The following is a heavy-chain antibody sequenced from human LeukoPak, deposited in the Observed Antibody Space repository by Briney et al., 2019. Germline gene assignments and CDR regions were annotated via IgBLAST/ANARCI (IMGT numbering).Heavy chain of an antibody. CDR1: GGSISSYY. D-gene: IGHD3-3*01. CDR3: ARVYYDFWSGYITSGWFDP. V-gene: IGHV4-59*01. J-gene: IGHJ5*02. CDR2: IYYSGST. Sequence: SETLSLTCTVSGGSISSYYWSWIRQPPGKGLEWIGNIYYSGSTNYNPSLKSRVTISVDTSKNQFSLKLSSVTAAVTAVYYCARVYYDFWSGYITSGWFDPWGQGTLVTVSS.